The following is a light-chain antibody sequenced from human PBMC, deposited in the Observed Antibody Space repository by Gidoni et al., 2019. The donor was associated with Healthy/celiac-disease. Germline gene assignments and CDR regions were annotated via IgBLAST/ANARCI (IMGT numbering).Light chain of an antibody. V-gene: IGKV1-33*01. CDR1: QDISNY. CDR3: QQYDNLLMCS. Sequence: DIQMTPSPSSLSASVGDRVTITCQASQDISNYLNWYQQKPGKAAKLLIYDAANLETGVPSRCSGSGSGTDFTFTISSLQPEDIATYYCQQYDNLLMCSFGQGTKLEIK. J-gene: IGKJ2*04. CDR2: DAA.